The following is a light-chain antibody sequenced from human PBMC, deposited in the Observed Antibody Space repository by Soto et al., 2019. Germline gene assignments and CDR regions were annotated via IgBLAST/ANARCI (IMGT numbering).Light chain of an antibody. Sequence: EIVMTQSPVTLSVSPGERATLSCRASQNVSSNLAWYQQKPGQAPRLLIYATSTRATGIPARFSGSGSGTEFTLTISSLQSEDFAVYYCQQYNKWPLFTFGPGTKVDIK. CDR1: QNVSSN. V-gene: IGKV3-15*01. CDR2: ATS. J-gene: IGKJ3*01. CDR3: QQYNKWPLFT.